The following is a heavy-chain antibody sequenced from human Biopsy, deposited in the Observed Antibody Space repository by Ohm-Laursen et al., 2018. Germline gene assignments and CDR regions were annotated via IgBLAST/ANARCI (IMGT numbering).Heavy chain of an antibody. Sequence: ASVKVSCNASGDAFLGYYLHWVRQAPGQGLEWMGSIYPNSGDTDFAQKFQDRVSMTRDTSVSTAYLELSSLRSDDTAIYYCARDLLEWSLPSWGQGTLVTVSS. V-gene: IGHV1-2*02. CDR3: ARDLLEWSLPS. J-gene: IGHJ4*02. CDR2: IYPNSGDT. CDR1: GDAFLGYY. D-gene: IGHD3-3*01.